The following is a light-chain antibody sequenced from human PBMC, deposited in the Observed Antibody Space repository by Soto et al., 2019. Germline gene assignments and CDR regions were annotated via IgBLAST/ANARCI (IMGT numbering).Light chain of an antibody. CDR1: QSINNK. Sequence: EIVMTQSPATLSVSPGERVTLSCRASQSINNKVAWYQQKPGQAPRLLIYGASTRATGISARFSGSGSGTEFTLTIRSLQSEDFAVYYCQQYNNWPPITFGQGTRREIK. V-gene: IGKV3-15*01. J-gene: IGKJ5*01. CDR2: GAS. CDR3: QQYNNWPPIT.